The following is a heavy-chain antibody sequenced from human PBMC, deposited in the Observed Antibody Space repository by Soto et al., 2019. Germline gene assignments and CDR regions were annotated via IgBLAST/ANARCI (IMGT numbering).Heavy chain of an antibody. V-gene: IGHV4-31*03. CDR1: GGPISSGGYY. CDR3: ARGGTTGLAY. Sequence: PSETLSLTCTVSGGPISSGGYYWSWIRQHPGKGLEWIGYIYYSGSTYYNPSLKSRVTISVDTSKNQFSLKLSSVTAADTAVYYCARGGTTGLAYWGQGTLVTVSS. D-gene: IGHD1-1*01. CDR2: IYYSGST. J-gene: IGHJ4*02.